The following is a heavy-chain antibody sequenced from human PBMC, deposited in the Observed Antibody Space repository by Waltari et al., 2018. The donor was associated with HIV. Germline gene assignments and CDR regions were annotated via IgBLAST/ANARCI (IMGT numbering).Heavy chain of an antibody. D-gene: IGHD2-2*01. Sequence: QVQLQQWGAGLLKPSETLSLTCAVYGGSFRGYYWSWIRQPPGKGLEWIGEINHSGSTNYNPSLKSRVTISVDTSKNQFSLKLSSVTAADTAVYYCARRQSTPFDPWGQGTLVTVSS. CDR2: INHSGST. V-gene: IGHV4-34*01. CDR1: GGSFRGYY. CDR3: ARRQSTPFDP. J-gene: IGHJ5*02.